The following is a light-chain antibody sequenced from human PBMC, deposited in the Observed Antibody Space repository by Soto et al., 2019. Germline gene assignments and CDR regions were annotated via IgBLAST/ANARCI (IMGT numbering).Light chain of an antibody. CDR1: QSVSNN. CDR3: QQYNNWPPWT. V-gene: IGKV3-15*01. CDR2: DAS. Sequence: ILMTQSPATLSVSPGESATLSCRASQSVSNNLAWYQQKPGQAPRLLIYDASTRATGIPARFSGSGYGTKFTLTSSGIQSEDFAVYYCQQYNNWPPWTFGQGTQVEIK. J-gene: IGKJ1*01.